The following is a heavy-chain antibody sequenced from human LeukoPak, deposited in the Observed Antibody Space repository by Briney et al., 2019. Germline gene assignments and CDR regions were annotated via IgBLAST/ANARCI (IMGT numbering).Heavy chain of an antibody. V-gene: IGHV3-74*01. CDR2: IGSDGSST. Sequence: GGSLRLSCAASGFTFRTYWMHWVRQAPGKGLVWVSRIGSDGSSTNYADSVKGRFTISRDNANNTLYLQMNSLRAEDTAVYYCARGGMTTVTGNDYWGQGTLVTVSS. D-gene: IGHD4-17*01. CDR3: ARGGMTTVTGNDY. CDR1: GFTFRTYW. J-gene: IGHJ4*02.